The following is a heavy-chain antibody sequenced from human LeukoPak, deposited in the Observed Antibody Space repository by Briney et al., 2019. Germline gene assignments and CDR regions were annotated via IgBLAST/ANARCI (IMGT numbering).Heavy chain of an antibody. J-gene: IGHJ4*02. CDR2: ISYDGSHK. V-gene: IGHV3-30*04. CDR1: GFTFSNYA. CDR3: AKDTNLCSSTSCYAFDY. Sequence: PGRSLRLSCAASGFTFSNYAIHWVRQTPGKGLEWVSVISYDGSHKYYADSVKGRLTISRDNSKNTLYLQMNSLRAEDTAVYYCAKDTNLCSSTSCYAFDYWGQGTLVTVSS. D-gene: IGHD2-2*01.